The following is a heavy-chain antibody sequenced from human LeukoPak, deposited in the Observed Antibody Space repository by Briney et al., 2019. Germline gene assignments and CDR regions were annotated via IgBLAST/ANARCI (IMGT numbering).Heavy chain of an antibody. CDR2: IRYDGSNK. Sequence: GGSLRLACAASGLTFSSYGMSWVRQAPDKGLEWVAFIRYDGSNKYYADSVKGRFTISRDNSKNTLYLQMNSLRAEDTAVYYCAKVRYFDWLLFGYYFDYWGQGTLVTVSS. CDR3: AKVRYFDWLLFGYYFDY. V-gene: IGHV3-30*02. J-gene: IGHJ4*02. CDR1: GLTFSSYG. D-gene: IGHD3-9*01.